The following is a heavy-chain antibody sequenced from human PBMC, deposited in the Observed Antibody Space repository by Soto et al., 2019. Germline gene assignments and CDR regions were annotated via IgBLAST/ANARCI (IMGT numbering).Heavy chain of an antibody. V-gene: IGHV3-23*01. D-gene: IGHD3-10*01. J-gene: IGHJ4*02. CDR1: GFTFNSNA. Sequence: EVQLLESGGGLVQPGGSLRLSCGGSGFTFNSNAMTWVPQPPGKGLEWAPAISGSGGTTYYANSVKGRFTISRDQSKDTLYLQMNSLRAEDTAIYYCAKDRHYGSGTYSDSYLDYWGQGTLVTVSS. CDR3: AKDRHYGSGTYSDSYLDY. CDR2: ISGSGGTT.